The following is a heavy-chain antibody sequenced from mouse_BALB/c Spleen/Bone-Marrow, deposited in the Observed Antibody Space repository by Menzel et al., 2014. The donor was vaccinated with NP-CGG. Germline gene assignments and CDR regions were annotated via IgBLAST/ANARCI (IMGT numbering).Heavy chain of an antibody. CDR1: GFTFSSYG. CDR2: ISSGGSYT. CDR3: ARQTYYDYDGYFDY. D-gene: IGHD2-4*01. Sequence: EVKLMESGGDLVKPGGSLKLSCAASGFTFSSYGMSWVRQTPDKRLEWVATISSGGSYTYYPDSVKGRFTISRDNVKNTLYLQMSSLKSEDTAMYYCARQTYYDYDGYFDYWGQGTTLTVSS. V-gene: IGHV5-6*01. J-gene: IGHJ2*01.